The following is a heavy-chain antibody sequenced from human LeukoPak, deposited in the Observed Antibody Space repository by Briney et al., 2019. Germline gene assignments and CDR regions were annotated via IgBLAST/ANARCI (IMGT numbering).Heavy chain of an antibody. CDR1: GFTFSSYG. CDR3: AKERDTATVTIDY. Sequence: GGSLRPSCAASGFTFSSYGMHWVRQAPGKGLEWVAFIRYDGSNKYYADSVKGRFTISRDNSKNTLYLQMNSLRAEDTAVYYCAKERDTATVTIDYWGQGTLVTVSS. CDR2: IRYDGSNK. V-gene: IGHV3-30*02. J-gene: IGHJ4*02. D-gene: IGHD5-18*01.